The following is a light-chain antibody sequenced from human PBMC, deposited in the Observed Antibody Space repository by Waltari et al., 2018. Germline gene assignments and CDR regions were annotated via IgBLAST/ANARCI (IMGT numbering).Light chain of an antibody. CDR1: QSISGW. J-gene: IGKJ1*01. CDR3: QQYKSPTWT. Sequence: DIQMTQSPSTLSAFVGDRGTITCRASQSISGWLAWYQQKPGKAPNLLIFKASTLESGVPSRFSGSGSGTEFTLTINSLQPDDFATYYCQQYKSPTWTFGQGTKVEIK. V-gene: IGKV1-5*03. CDR2: KAS.